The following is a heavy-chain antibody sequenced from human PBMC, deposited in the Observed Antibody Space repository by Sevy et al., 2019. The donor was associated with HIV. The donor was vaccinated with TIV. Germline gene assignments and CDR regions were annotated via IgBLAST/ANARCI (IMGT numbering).Heavy chain of an antibody. J-gene: IGHJ6*02. CDR2: IIPDFGSA. Sequence: ASVKVSCKASGDTFGNYAIAWVRQAPGQGLEWVGGIIPDFGSANSAQKFQDRVTITADVSTSTAYMELRRLRSEDTAVYYCARSNPDGYNYSYYYGMDVWGQGTTVTVSS. CDR1: GDTFGNYA. D-gene: IGHD5-12*01. V-gene: IGHV1-69*13. CDR3: ARSNPDGYNYSYYYGMDV.